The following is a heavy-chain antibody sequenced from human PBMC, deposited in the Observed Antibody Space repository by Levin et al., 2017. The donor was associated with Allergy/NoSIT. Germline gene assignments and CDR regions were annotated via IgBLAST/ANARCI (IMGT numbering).Heavy chain of an antibody. V-gene: IGHV1-69*04. J-gene: IGHJ6*02. Sequence: GASVKVSCKASGGTFSSYAISWVRQAPGQGLEWMGRIIPILGIANYAQKFQGRVPITADKSTSTAYMELSSLRSEDTAVYYCARANGDYTAYYYYYGMDVWGQGTTVTVSS. D-gene: IGHD4-17*01. CDR1: GGTFSSYA. CDR3: ARANGDYTAYYYYYGMDV. CDR2: IIPILGIA.